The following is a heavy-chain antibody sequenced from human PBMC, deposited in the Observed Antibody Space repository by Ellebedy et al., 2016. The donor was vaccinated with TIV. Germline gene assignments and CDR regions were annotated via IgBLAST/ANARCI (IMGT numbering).Heavy chain of an antibody. Sequence: GGSLRLSXAASGLTFRSYAVAWVRQAPGKGLECVSVISGRGGNTYYADSVKGRFTISRDNSKNTVYLQMNNLRAEDTAVHYCAKAYGDSANWYFDLWGRGTLITVSS. D-gene: IGHD4-17*01. J-gene: IGHJ2*01. V-gene: IGHV3-23*01. CDR1: GLTFRSYA. CDR3: AKAYGDSANWYFDL. CDR2: ISGRGGNT.